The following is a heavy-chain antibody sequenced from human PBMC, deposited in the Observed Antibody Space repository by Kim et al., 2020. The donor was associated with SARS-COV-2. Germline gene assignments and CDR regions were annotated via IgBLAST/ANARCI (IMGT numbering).Heavy chain of an antibody. CDR3: ATNLAAAGVV. D-gene: IGHD6-13*01. CDR1: GFTVSSNY. J-gene: IGHJ4*02. Sequence: GGSLRLSCAASGFTVSSNYMSWLRQAPGKGLEWLSVIYSGDKTYYVESVKGRLTIPRDNSKNTLYLQMSSLSVEDTAVYYCATNLAAAGVVWGQGTLVTV. CDR2: IYSGDKT. V-gene: IGHV3-66*01.